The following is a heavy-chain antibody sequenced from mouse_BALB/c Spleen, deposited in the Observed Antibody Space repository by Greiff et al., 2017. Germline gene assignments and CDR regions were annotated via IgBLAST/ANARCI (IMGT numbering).Heavy chain of an antibody. CDR3: AYPLYDYEIYYFDY. Sequence: EVQLQQSGAELVKPGASVKLSCTASGFNIKDTYMHWVKQRPEQGLEWIGRIDPANGNTKYDPKFQGKATITADTSSNTAYLQLSSLTSEDTAVYYGAYPLYDYEIYYFDYWGQGTTLTVSA. CDR1: GFNIKDTY. J-gene: IGHJ2*01. D-gene: IGHD2-4*01. V-gene: IGHV14-3*02. CDR2: IDPANGNT.